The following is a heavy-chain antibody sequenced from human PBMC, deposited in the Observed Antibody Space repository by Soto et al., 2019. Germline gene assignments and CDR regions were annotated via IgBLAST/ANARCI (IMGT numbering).Heavy chain of an antibody. J-gene: IGHJ4*02. V-gene: IGHV4-31*03. D-gene: IGHD1-26*01. CDR1: GGSISSGGYY. CDR3: ARRSGSYSGYSDY. CDR2: IYYSGST. Sequence: RSETLSLTCTVSGGSISSGGYYWSWIRQHPGKGLEWIGYIYYSGSTYYNPSLKSRVTISVDTSKNQFSLKLSSVTAADTAVYYCARRSGSYSGYSDYWGQGTLVTVFS.